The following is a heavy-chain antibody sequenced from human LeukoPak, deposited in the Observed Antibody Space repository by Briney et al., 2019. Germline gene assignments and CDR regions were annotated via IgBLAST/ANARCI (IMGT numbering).Heavy chain of an antibody. CDR3: ARDQGFSYYFYYMDV. D-gene: IGHD3-3*01. V-gene: IGHV3-7*01. CDR1: GFTFSNFG. Sequence: PGGSLRLSCAASGFTFSNFGMHWVRQAPGKGLEWVANINQDGSEKYYVDSVKGRFTISRDNAKNSLYLQMNSLRAEDTAVYYCARDQGFSYYFYYMDVWGKGSTVTVSS. CDR2: INQDGSEK. J-gene: IGHJ6*03.